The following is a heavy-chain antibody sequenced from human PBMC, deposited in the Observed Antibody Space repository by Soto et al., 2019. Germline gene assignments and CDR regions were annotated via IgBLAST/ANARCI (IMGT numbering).Heavy chain of an antibody. V-gene: IGHV4-59*01. CDR2: IYYTGIT. Sequence: SETLSLTCTVSVCSISIYYLSWIRQPPVKGLEWIGYIYYTGITNYNPALKSRVTVSVDTSKNHFSLKLSSVTAADTAVYYCARSEGAAPGSFWSWGQGTLVTVSS. CDR3: ARSEGAAPGSFWS. D-gene: IGHD6-13*01. CDR1: VCSISIYY. J-gene: IGHJ5*02.